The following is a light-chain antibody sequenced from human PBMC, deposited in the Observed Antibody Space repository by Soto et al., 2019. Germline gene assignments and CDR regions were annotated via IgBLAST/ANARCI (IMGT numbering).Light chain of an antibody. J-gene: IGKJ1*01. CDR3: QQYGSSPWT. CDR2: GAS. V-gene: IGKV3-20*01. Sequence: EIVLTQSTGTLSLSPGERATLSCRASQSVSNNYLAWYQQKPGQAPRLLIYGASGRATGIPDRFSGSGSGTDFTLTISRLEPEDFGDYYCQQYGSSPWTFGQGTKVDI. CDR1: QSVSNNY.